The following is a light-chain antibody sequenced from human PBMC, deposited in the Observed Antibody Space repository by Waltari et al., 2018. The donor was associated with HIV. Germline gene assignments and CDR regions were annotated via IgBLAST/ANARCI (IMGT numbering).Light chain of an antibody. CDR3: CSHARGSTWV. CDR1: NRDVGYYNW. CDR2: DVI. J-gene: IGLJ3*02. V-gene: IGLV2-23*02. Sequence: QSALTQPASVSGSPGQSITISCSGTNRDVGYYNWVSLYQQYPGKAPKVIIYDVIKRPSGISDRFSGSKSGNMASLTISGLQAEDDADYYCCSHARGSTWVFGGGTKVTVL.